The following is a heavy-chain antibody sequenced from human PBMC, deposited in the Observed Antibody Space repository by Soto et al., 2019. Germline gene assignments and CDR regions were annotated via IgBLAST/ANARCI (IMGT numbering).Heavy chain of an antibody. CDR3: AHRRLGRPFDY. J-gene: IGHJ4*02. CDR1: GFSLSTSGVG. D-gene: IGHD1-1*01. Sequence: QITLKESGPTLVKPTQTLTLTCTFSGFSLSTSGVGVGWIRQPPGKAPEWLAIIYWDDDKRYSPFLKSGLTITKDTSKNQVVLTMTNVDPVDTATYYCAHRRLGRPFDYWGQGTLVTVSS. CDR2: IYWDDDK. V-gene: IGHV2-5*02.